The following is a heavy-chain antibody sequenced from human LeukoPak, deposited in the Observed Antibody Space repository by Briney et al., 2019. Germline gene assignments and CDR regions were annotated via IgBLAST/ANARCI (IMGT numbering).Heavy chain of an antibody. J-gene: IGHJ5*02. D-gene: IGHD2-2*01. CDR3: AKDRRIVVVPAATDWFDP. Sequence: GGSLRLSCAASGFTFSSYAMSWVRQAPGKGLEWVSAISGSGGSTYYADSVKGRFTISRDNSKNTLYLQMNSLRAEDTAVYYCAKDRRIVVVPAATDWFDPWGQGTLVTVSS. CDR1: GFTFSSYA. V-gene: IGHV3-23*01. CDR2: ISGSGGST.